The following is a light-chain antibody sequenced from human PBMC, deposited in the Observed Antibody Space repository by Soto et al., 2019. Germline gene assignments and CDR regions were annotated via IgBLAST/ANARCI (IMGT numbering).Light chain of an antibody. CDR2: DVS. J-gene: IGLJ2*01. CDR3: SSYTGTTTLVI. Sequence: QSALTQPASVSGSPGQSIAISCTGTSSDVGAHNYVSWYRQHPGKAPKLMIYDVSNRPSGVSTRFSGFKSGDTASLTISGLQAEDEADYYCSSYTGTTTLVIFGGGTKLTVL. V-gene: IGLV2-14*03. CDR1: SSDVGAHNY.